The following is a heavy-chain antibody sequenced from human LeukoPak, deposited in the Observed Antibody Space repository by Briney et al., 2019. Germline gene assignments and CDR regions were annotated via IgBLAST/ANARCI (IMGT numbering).Heavy chain of an antibody. V-gene: IGHV3-74*01. D-gene: IGHD2-21*01. Sequence: PGGSLRLSCAASGFTFSSYAMSWVRQAPGKGLVWVSRINTDGSSTSYADSVKGRFTISRDNAKNTLYLQMNSLRAEDTAVYYCARQTLSVVDYWGQGTLVTVSS. CDR2: INTDGSST. CDR1: GFTFSSYA. J-gene: IGHJ4*02. CDR3: ARQTLSVVDY.